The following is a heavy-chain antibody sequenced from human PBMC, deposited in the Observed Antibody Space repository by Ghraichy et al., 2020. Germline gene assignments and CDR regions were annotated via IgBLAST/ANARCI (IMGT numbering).Heavy chain of an antibody. V-gene: IGHV3-21*01. CDR2: ISSSSSYI. Sequence: LSLTCAASGFTFSSYSMNWVRQAPGKGLEWVSSISSSSSYIYYADSVKGRFTISRDNAKNSLYLQMNSLRAEDTAVYYCARGGATTGYYYGMDVWGQGTTVTVSS. D-gene: IGHD1-26*01. CDR3: ARGGATTGYYYGMDV. J-gene: IGHJ6*02. CDR1: GFTFSSYS.